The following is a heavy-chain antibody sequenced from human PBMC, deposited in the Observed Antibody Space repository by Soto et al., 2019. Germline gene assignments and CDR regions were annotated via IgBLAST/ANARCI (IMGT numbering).Heavy chain of an antibody. V-gene: IGHV1-3*01. D-gene: IGHD2-8*01. CDR2: INAGNGNT. CDR3: ARDLGYCTNGVCYPAWFDP. CDR1: GYTFTSYA. J-gene: IGHJ5*02. Sequence: GASVKVSCKASGYTFTSYAMYSVRQAPGQRLEWMGWINAGNGNTKYSQKFQGRVTITRDTSASTAYMELSSLRSEDTAVYYCARDLGYCTNGVCYPAWFDPWGQGTLVTVSS.